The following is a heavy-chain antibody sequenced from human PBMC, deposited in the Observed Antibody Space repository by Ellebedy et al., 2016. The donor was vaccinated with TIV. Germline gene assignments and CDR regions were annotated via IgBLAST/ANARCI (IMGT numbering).Heavy chain of an antibody. V-gene: IGHV4-31*03. Sequence: SETLSLXXTVSGGSISSGGYYWSWIRQHPGKGLEWIGYIYYSGSTYYNPSLKSRVTISVDTSKNQFSLKLSSVTAADTAVYYCARDSLGGSYQSSYYYYGMDVWGQGTTVTVSS. CDR2: IYYSGST. D-gene: IGHD1-26*01. J-gene: IGHJ6*02. CDR1: GGSISSGGYY. CDR3: ARDSLGGSYQSSYYYYGMDV.